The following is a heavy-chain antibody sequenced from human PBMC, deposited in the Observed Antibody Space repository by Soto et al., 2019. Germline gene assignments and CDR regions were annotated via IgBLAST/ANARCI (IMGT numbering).Heavy chain of an antibody. D-gene: IGHD3-22*01. Sequence: LSLTCTVSGGSISSYYWSWIRQPPGKGLEWIGYIYYSGSTNYNPSLKSRVTISVDTSKNQFSLKLSSVTAADTAVYYCASNYYDSSGYYGWFDPWGQGTLVTLSS. J-gene: IGHJ5*02. CDR2: IYYSGST. CDR1: GGSISSYY. CDR3: ASNYYDSSGYYGWFDP. V-gene: IGHV4-59*01.